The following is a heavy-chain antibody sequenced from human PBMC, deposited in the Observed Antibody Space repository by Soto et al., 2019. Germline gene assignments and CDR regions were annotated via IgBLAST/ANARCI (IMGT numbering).Heavy chain of an antibody. V-gene: IGHV4-39*02. CDR3: ARECPYDSSAYFDY. Sequence: SETLSLTCTVSGGSISSSSYYWGWIRQPPGKGLEWIGTIYYSGSTFYNPSLRSRVTISVDTSKNQFSLKLSSVTAADTAVYYCARECPYDSSAYFDYWGQGTLVTVSS. CDR1: GGSISSSSYY. CDR2: IYYSGST. D-gene: IGHD3-22*01. J-gene: IGHJ4*02.